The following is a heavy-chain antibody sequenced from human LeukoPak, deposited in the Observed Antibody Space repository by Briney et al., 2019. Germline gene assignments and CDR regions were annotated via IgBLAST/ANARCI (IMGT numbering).Heavy chain of an antibody. J-gene: IGHJ4*02. Sequence: GGSLRLSCAASGFTFSSYSMNWVRQAPEKGLEWVSSISSSSSYIYYADSVKGRFTISRDNAKNSLYLQMNSLRAEDTAVYYCARVTYDSSGYYFYYFDYWGQGTLVTVSS. D-gene: IGHD3-22*01. V-gene: IGHV3-21*01. CDR2: ISSSSSYI. CDR3: ARVTYDSSGYYFYYFDY. CDR1: GFTFSSYS.